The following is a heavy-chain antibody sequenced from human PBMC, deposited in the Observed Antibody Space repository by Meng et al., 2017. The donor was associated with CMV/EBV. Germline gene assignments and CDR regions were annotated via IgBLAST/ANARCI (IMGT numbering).Heavy chain of an antibody. Sequence: SQTLSLTCTVSGYSISSGYYWGWIRQPPGKGLEWIGSIYHSGSTYYNPSLKSRVTISVDTSKNQFSLKLSSVTAADTAVYYCAREGQSGVPAAIYGFWFDPWGQGTLVTVSS. J-gene: IGHJ5*02. CDR1: GYSISSGYY. V-gene: IGHV4-38-2*02. D-gene: IGHD2-2*02. CDR2: IYHSGST. CDR3: AREGQSGVPAAIYGFWFDP.